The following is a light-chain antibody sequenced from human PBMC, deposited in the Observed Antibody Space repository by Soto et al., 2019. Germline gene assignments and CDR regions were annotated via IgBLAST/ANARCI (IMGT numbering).Light chain of an antibody. CDR3: QQYKACPLP. CDR2: GAS. V-gene: IGKV3-15*01. Sequence: IVMTQSPGTLSVSPGEGATLSCRASQSVSNKLAWYQQKPGQAPRLLIYGASTRATAIPGRFSGSGSGTEFPLTISSLQSGDLAVYYCQQYKACPLPFGGGTKVEIK. CDR1: QSVSNK. J-gene: IGKJ4*01.